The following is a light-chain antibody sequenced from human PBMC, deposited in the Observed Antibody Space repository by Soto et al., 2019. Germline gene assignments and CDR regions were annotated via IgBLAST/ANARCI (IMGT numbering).Light chain of an antibody. J-gene: IGKJ5*01. CDR3: QQYNSYSIT. CDR1: QSISSW. Sequence: DIQMTQSPSTLSASVGDRVTVTCRASQSISSWLAWYQQKPGKAPKLLIYDASSLESGVPSRFSVSGSRTEFNLSISSLQSDDFASYYCQQYNSYSITFGQGTRLEIK. CDR2: DAS. V-gene: IGKV1-5*01.